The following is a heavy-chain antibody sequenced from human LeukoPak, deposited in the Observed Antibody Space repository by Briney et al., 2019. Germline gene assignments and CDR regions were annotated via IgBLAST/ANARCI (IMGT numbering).Heavy chain of an antibody. D-gene: IGHD3-22*01. Sequence: SETLSLTCTVSGGSISSYYWSWIRQPPGKGLEWIGEINHSGSTNYNPSLKSRVTISVDTSKNQFSLKLSSVTAADTAVYYCARGKDYYDSSGYLAHRNNEFDYWGQGTLVTVSS. CDR1: GGSISSYY. J-gene: IGHJ4*02. CDR3: ARGKDYYDSSGYLAHRNNEFDY. CDR2: INHSGST. V-gene: IGHV4-34*01.